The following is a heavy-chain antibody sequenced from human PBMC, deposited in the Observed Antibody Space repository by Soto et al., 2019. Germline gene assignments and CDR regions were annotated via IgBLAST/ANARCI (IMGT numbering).Heavy chain of an antibody. V-gene: IGHV4-39*07. CDR3: ARVMYGPTPQPTGLDY. J-gene: IGHJ4*02. CDR1: GGSTSSGTYY. CDR2: IYYSGGT. D-gene: IGHD3-9*01. Sequence: SETLSLTCTVSGGSTSSGTYYWGWIRQPPGKGLEWIGHIYYSGGTYYNPSLKSRVTMSVDKSNNSISLKVNSVTAADTAVYYCARVMYGPTPQPTGLDYWGRGTLVTVSS.